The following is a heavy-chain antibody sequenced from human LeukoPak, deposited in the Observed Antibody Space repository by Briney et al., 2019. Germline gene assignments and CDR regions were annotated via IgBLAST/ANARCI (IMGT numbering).Heavy chain of an antibody. CDR3: ARDHVVGLAPFDP. D-gene: IGHD2-15*01. J-gene: IGHJ5*02. CDR2: INTGKGNT. V-gene: IGHV1-3*04. Sequence: ASVKVSCKASGYTFTDYAMHWVRQAPGERLEWMGWINTGKGNTKYSQKFQGRVTITMDISASTAYMELSSLRSEDTAVYYCARDHVVGLAPFDPWGQGTLVTVSS. CDR1: GYTFTDYA.